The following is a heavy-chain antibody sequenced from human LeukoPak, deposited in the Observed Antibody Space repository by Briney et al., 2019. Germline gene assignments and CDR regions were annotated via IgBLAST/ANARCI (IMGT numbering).Heavy chain of an antibody. CDR3: YFDILTGYFYMDV. CDR1: GFTFSSYS. J-gene: IGHJ6*03. Sequence: GGSLRLSCAASGFTFSSYSMNWVRQAPGKGLEWVSSISSSSSYIYYADSVKGRFTISRDNAKNSLYLQMNSLRAEDTAVYYCYFDILTGYFYMDVWGKGTAVTISS. V-gene: IGHV3-21*01. D-gene: IGHD3-9*01. CDR2: ISSSSSYI.